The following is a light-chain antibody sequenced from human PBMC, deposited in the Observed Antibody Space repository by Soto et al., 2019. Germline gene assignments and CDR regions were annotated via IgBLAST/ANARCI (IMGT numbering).Light chain of an antibody. CDR2: AAS. Sequence: DIQMTQSPSSLSASVGDRVTITCRASQSISSYLNWYQQKPGKAPKLLIYAASSLQSGVPSRFSGSGSGTDFTLTISSLQPEDFATYYCQQSYSTPRVTFGQVTKVEIK. CDR3: QQSYSTPRVT. J-gene: IGKJ1*01. V-gene: IGKV1-39*01. CDR1: QSISSY.